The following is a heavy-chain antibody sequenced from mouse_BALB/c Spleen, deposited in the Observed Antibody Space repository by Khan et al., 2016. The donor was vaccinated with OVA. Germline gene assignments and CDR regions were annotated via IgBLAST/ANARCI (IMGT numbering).Heavy chain of an antibody. CDR1: GFTFSTYG. D-gene: IGHD1-1*01. CDR3: TRLAYYYDSEGFAY. J-gene: IGHJ3*01. Sequence: EVELVESGGDLVKPGGSLKLSCAASGFTFSTYGMSWVRQTPDKRLVWVATVSTGGGYTSYPASVKGRFTISRDTAKNTLYLQMSGLKSEDTAMFCCTRLAYYYDSEGFAYWGQGTLVTVSA. V-gene: IGHV5-6*01. CDR2: VSTGGGYT.